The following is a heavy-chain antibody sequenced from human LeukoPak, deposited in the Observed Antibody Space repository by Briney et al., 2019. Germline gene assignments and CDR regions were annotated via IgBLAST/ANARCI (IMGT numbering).Heavy chain of an antibody. CDR1: GGSISSGGYY. V-gene: IGHV4-31*03. Sequence: SETLSLTCTVSGGSISSGGYYWSWIRQHPGKGLEWIGYIYYSGSTYYNPSLKSRVTISVDTSKNQFSLKLSSVTAADTALYYSARAGRQAVDYWGQGTLVTVSS. J-gene: IGHJ4*02. CDR2: IYYSGST. CDR3: ARAGRQAVDY.